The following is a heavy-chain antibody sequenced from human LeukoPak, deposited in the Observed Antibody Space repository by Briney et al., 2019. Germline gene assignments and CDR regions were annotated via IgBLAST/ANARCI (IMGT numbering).Heavy chain of an antibody. CDR3: ARAPVTSCRGAYCYPFDY. D-gene: IGHD2-21*01. CDR2: ISGSGGST. J-gene: IGHJ4*02. Sequence: GGSLRLSCAASGFTFSSYGMHWVRQAPGKGLEWVSAISGSGGSTYYADSVRGRFTISRDNSKNTLYLQMNSLRLEDAAVYFCARAPVTSCRGAYCYPFDYWGQGTQVTVSS. CDR1: GFTFSSYG. V-gene: IGHV3-23*01.